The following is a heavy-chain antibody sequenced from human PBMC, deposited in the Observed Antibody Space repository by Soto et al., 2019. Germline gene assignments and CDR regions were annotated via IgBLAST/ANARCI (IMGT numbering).Heavy chain of an antibody. D-gene: IGHD3-10*01. J-gene: IGHJ4*02. CDR3: TNVAGSGSPDY. V-gene: IGHV3-30*18. CDR1: GFTFSSYS. Sequence: PGGSLRLSCAASGFTFSSYSMNWVRQAPGKGLEWVAVISDDGSSKYYADSVKGRFTISRDNSKNTLYLQMNSLRGEDTAVYYCTNVAGSGSPDYWGQGTLVTVSS. CDR2: ISDDGSSK.